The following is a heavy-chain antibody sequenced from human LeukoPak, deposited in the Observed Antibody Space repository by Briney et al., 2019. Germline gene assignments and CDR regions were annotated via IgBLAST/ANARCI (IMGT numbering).Heavy chain of an antibody. CDR3: TTDLRN. CDR1: GFTFSNAW. J-gene: IGHJ4*02. CDR2: IKSKTDGGTA. Sequence: PGGSLRLSCVASGFTFSNAWMGWVRQAPGKGLEWVGRIKSKTDGGTALYAASMKGRFTISRDDSKTMLYLQMNSLKTEDTAVYYCTTDLRNWGQGTLVTVSS. V-gene: IGHV3-15*01.